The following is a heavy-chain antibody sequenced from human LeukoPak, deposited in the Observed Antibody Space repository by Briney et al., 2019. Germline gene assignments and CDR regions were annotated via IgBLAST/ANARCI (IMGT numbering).Heavy chain of an antibody. Sequence: SETLSLTCTVSGGSISSGSYYWSWLRQPAGKGLGWIGRIYTSGSTNYNPSLKSRVTISVDTSKNQFSLKLSSVTAADTAVYYCARAPVRGRALDYWGQGTLVTVSS. CDR1: GGSISSGSYY. D-gene: IGHD6-13*01. CDR3: ARAPVRGRALDY. CDR2: IYTSGST. V-gene: IGHV4-61*02. J-gene: IGHJ4*02.